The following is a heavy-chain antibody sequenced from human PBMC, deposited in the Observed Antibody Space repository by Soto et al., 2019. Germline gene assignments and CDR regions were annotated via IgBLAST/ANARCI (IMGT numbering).Heavy chain of an antibody. CDR2: ISYDGSNK. CDR1: GFTFSSYG. D-gene: IGHD6-6*01. CDR3: AKDRGAARYYYGIHV. V-gene: IGHV3-30*18. J-gene: IGHJ6*02. Sequence: GGSLRLSCAASGFTFSSYGMHWVRQAPGKGLEWVAVISYDGSNKYYADSVKGRFTISRDNSKNTLYLQMNSLRAEDTAVYYCAKDRGAARYYYGIHVWGPGTTVTV.